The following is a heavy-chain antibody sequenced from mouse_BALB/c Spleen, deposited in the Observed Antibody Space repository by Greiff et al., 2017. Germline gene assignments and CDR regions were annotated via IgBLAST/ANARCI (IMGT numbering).Heavy chain of an antibody. V-gene: IGHV1-66*01. CDR1: GYSFTSYY. D-gene: IGHD1-1*01. CDR3: ARSGTTRAMDY. Sequence: QVQLKESGPELVKPGASVKISCKASGYSFTSYYIHWVKQRPGQGLEWIGWIFPGSGNTKYNEKFKGKATLTADTSSSTAYMQLSSLTSEDSAVYFCARSGTTRAMDYWGQGTSVTVSS. CDR2: IFPGSGNT. J-gene: IGHJ4*01.